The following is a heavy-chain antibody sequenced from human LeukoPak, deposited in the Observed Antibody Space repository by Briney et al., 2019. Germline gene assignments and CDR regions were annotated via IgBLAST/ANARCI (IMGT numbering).Heavy chain of an antibody. Sequence: SVKVPCKASGGTFSSYAISWVRQAPGQGLEWMGGIIPIFGTANYAQKFQGRVTITTDESTSTAYMELSSLRAEDTALYYCSTYWRLRPFDHWGQGTLVTVSS. D-gene: IGHD3-3*01. CDR3: STYWRLRPFDH. CDR1: GGTFSSYA. J-gene: IGHJ4*02. CDR2: IIPIFGTA. V-gene: IGHV1-69*05.